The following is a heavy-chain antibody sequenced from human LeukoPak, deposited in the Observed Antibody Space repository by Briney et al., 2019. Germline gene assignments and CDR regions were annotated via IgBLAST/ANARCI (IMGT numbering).Heavy chain of an antibody. Sequence: GSLRLSCAASGFTFSSYAMSWVRQAPGKGLEWVSAISGSGGSTYYADSVKGRFTISRDNSRNTLYLQMNSLRAEDTAVYYCAKDWDYYGSGSFDYWGQGTLVTVSS. D-gene: IGHD3-10*01. CDR1: GFTFSSYA. CDR3: AKDWDYYGSGSFDY. V-gene: IGHV3-23*01. CDR2: ISGSGGST. J-gene: IGHJ4*02.